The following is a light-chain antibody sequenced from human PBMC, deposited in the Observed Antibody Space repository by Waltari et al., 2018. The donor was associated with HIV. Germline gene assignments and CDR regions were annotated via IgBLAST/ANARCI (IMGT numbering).Light chain of an antibody. V-gene: IGLV2-11*01. CDR3: CSYAGSYTFE. CDR1: TSDVGGYNY. J-gene: IGLJ2*01. CDR2: DVS. Sequence: QSALTQPRSVSASPGPSVTISCTGPTSDVGGYNYVSWYQQHPGKAPKLMIYDVSKRPSGVPDRFSGSKSGNTASLTISGLQAEDEADYYCCSYAGSYTFEFGGGTKLTVL.